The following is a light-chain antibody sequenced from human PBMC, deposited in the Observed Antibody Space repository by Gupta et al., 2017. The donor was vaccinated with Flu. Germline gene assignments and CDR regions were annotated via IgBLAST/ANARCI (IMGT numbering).Light chain of an antibody. CDR1: SSNIGNNY. Sequence: QSVLTQPPSVSAAPGQKVTISCSGSSSNIGNNYVSWYQQLPGTAPKLLIYENNKRPSGIPDLFSGSKSGTSATLGITGLQTGDEADYYCGTWDSSLSAGWVFGGGTKLTVL. CDR3: GTWDSSLSAGWV. J-gene: IGLJ3*02. CDR2: ENN. V-gene: IGLV1-51*02.